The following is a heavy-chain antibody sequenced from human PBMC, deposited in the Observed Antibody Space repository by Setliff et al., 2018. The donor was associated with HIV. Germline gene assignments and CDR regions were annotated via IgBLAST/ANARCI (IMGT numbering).Heavy chain of an antibody. CDR2: IIPILGTA. V-gene: IGHV1-69*10. Sequence: ASVKVSCKASGGTFSSYGINWVRQAPGQGLEWMGGIIPILGTANYAQRFQGRVTITADIYTSTAYMELTSLRSEDTAVYYCGLTTILGGPFDYWGQGTLVTVSS. J-gene: IGHJ4*02. CDR1: GGTFSSYG. CDR3: GLTTILGGPFDY. D-gene: IGHD4-17*01.